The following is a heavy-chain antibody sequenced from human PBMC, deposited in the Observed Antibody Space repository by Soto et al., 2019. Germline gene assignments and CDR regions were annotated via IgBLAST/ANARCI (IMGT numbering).Heavy chain of an antibody. Sequence: PSETLSLTCTVSGGSISSYDWSWIRQPPGKGLEWIGYIYYSGSTNYNPSLKSRVTISVDTSKNQFSLKLSSVTAADTAVYYCARGKSSGWYVVDYWGQGTLVTVSS. D-gene: IGHD6-19*01. CDR2: IYYSGST. J-gene: IGHJ4*02. V-gene: IGHV4-59*01. CDR3: ARGKSSGWYVVDY. CDR1: GGSISSYD.